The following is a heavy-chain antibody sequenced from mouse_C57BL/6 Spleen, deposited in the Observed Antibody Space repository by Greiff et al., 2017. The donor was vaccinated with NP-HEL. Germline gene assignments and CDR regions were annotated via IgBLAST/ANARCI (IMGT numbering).Heavy chain of an antibody. D-gene: IGHD2-1*01. CDR3: ASYGNYDFDY. Sequence: QVHVKQSGAELVKPGASVKISCKASGYAFSSYWMNWVKQRPGKGLEWIGQIYPGDGDTNYNGKFKGKATLTADKSSSTAYMQLSSLTSEDSAVYFCASYGNYDFDYWGQGTTLTVSS. V-gene: IGHV1-80*01. CDR2: IYPGDGDT. CDR1: GYAFSSYW. J-gene: IGHJ2*01.